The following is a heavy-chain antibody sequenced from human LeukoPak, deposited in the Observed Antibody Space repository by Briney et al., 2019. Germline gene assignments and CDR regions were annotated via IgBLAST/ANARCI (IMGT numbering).Heavy chain of an antibody. V-gene: IGHV4-4*07. CDR1: GASISSYY. J-gene: IGHJ5*02. CDR3: AGYGDWRFDP. CDR2: IYTRGST. Sequence: SETLSLTCTVSGASISSYYWSWIRQPAGNGLEWIGRIYTRGSTIENPSLKGRVTMSGDTSKNQFSLKLNSMAAAATALYYCAGYGDWRFDPWGQGTLVTVSS. D-gene: IGHD4-17*01.